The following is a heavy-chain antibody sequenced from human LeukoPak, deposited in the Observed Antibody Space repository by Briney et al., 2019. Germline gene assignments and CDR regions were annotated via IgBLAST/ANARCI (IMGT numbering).Heavy chain of an antibody. CDR3: ARDSWEYSSSSNLHRIYDY. V-gene: IGHV4-4*02. J-gene: IGHJ4*02. D-gene: IGHD6-6*01. CDR1: GGSISSSNW. Sequence: ASETLSLTCAVSGGSISSSNWWSWVRQPPGKGLEWIGEIYHSGSTNYNPSLKSRVTISVDKSKNQFSLKLSSVTAADTAVYYCARDSWEYSSSSNLHRIYDYWGQGTLVTVSS. CDR2: IYHSGST.